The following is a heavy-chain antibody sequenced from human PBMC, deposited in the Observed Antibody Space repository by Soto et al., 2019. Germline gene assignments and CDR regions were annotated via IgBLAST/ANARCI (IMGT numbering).Heavy chain of an antibody. CDR1: GLPLRGKA. D-gene: IGHD6-6*01. CDR3: ARRARPDFYYMDV. J-gene: IGHJ6*03. CDR2: ISSNGVGT. Sequence: EVQLAESGGGLAQPGGSLRLSCGASGLPLRGKAWDWFPQAPGKGLEYVSGISSNGVGTYYANSVQGRFTISRDNSKNTVYLQMGSLRPEDMAVYYCARRARPDFYYMDVWGKGTTVTVSS. V-gene: IGHV3-64*01.